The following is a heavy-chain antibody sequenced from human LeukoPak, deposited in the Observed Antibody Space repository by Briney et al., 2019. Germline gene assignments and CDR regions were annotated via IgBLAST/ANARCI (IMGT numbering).Heavy chain of an antibody. CDR2: FSGSGGSP. CDR3: AKDQQWLVHYFDY. Sequence: PGGSLRLSCAASGFTFSSYAMTWVRQAPGKGLEWVSGFSGSGGSPYYADSVKGRFTVSRDNSKNTLYLQMNSLRAEDTAVYYCAKDQQWLVHYFDYWGQGTLVTVSS. J-gene: IGHJ4*02. D-gene: IGHD6-19*01. V-gene: IGHV3-23*01. CDR1: GFTFSSYA.